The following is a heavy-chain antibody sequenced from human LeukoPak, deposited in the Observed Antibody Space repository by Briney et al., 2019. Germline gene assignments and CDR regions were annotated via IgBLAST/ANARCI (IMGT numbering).Heavy chain of an antibody. J-gene: IGHJ4*02. CDR1: GFTLSNYW. V-gene: IGHV3-48*04. CDR3: ARDDGYSGYDSLDY. CDR2: ISSSGSTI. Sequence: GGSLRLSCAASGFTLSNYWMNWVRQAPGKGLEWASYISSSGSTIYYADSVKGRFTISRDNAKNSLYLQMNSLRAEDTAVYYCARDDGYSGYDSLDYWGQGTLVTVSS. D-gene: IGHD5-12*01.